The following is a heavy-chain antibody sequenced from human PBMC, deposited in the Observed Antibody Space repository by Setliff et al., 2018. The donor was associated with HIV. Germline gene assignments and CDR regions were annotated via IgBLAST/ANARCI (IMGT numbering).Heavy chain of an antibody. CDR2: IKQDGGEI. CDR1: GFTFSNYW. V-gene: IGHV3-7*03. CDR3: ANLWELGA. Sequence: GGSLRLSCAASGFTFSNYWMDWVRQAPGKGLEWVATIKQDGGEIYYMDSVKGRFTISRDNARTSLFLEMRSLRDEDTAVYLCANLWELGAWGQGTLVTVSS. J-gene: IGHJ5*02. D-gene: IGHD3-16*01.